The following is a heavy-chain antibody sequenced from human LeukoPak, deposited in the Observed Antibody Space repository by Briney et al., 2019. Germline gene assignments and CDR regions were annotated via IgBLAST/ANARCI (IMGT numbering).Heavy chain of an antibody. V-gene: IGHV3-11*01. Sequence: PGGSLRLSCAASGFTFSDYYVSWIRQAPGKGLEWVSYISSSGSTIYYADSVKGRFTISRDNAKNSLYLQMNSLRAEDTAVYYCARDKDYGDYGMDVWGQGTTVTVSS. J-gene: IGHJ6*02. CDR3: ARDKDYGDYGMDV. CDR1: GFTFSDYY. CDR2: ISSSGSTI. D-gene: IGHD4-17*01.